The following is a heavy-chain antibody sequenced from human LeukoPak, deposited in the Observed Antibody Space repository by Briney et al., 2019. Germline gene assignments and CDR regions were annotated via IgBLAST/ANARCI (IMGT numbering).Heavy chain of an antibody. V-gene: IGHV3-30*02. Sequence: GGSLRLSCAASGFTFSNYGMHWVRQAPGKGLELVAFIRYDGSNKYYADSVKGRFTISRDNSKNTLYLQMNSLRAEDTAVYYCARGAVGSIPYYDFWSGYFWGQGTLVTVSS. CDR3: ARGAVGSIPYYDFWSGYF. CDR1: GFTFSNYG. CDR2: IRYDGSNK. D-gene: IGHD3-3*01. J-gene: IGHJ4*02.